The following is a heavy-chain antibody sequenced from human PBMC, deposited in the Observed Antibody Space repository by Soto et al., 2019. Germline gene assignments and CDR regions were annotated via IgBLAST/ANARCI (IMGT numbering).Heavy chain of an antibody. V-gene: IGHV3-74*01. CDR1: GYTFANHW. J-gene: IGHJ4*02. CDR3: ATAEVDY. Sequence: LRLSCAVAGYTFANHWMHWVRQAPGKGLEWVSRMNSDGSLINYADSVKGRFTVSRDNARNTLYLQMNSLRVEDTAVYYCATAEVDYWGPGTLVTVSS. CDR2: MNSDGSLI.